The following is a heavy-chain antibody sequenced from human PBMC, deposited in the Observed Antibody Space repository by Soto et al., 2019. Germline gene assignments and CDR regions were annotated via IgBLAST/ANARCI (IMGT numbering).Heavy chain of an antibody. D-gene: IGHD3-9*01. CDR2: ISYDGSNK. CDR3: AKDHDILTGYYPFDP. CDR1: GFTFSSYG. V-gene: IGHV3-30*18. J-gene: IGHJ5*02. Sequence: PGGSLRLSCAASGFTFSSYGMHWVRQAPGKGLEWVAVISYDGSNKYYADSVKGRFTISRDNSKNTLYLQMNSLRAEDTAVYYCAKDHDILTGYYPFDPWGQGTLVTVSS.